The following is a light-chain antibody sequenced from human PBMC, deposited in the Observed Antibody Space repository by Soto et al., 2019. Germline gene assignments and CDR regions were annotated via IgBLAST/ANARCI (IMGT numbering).Light chain of an antibody. CDR2: SNN. Sequence: QSVLTQPPSASGTPGQRVTISCSGSSSNIGSNAVHWYQQLPGTAPQLLIYSNNQRPSGVPDRFSGSKSGTSASLAISGLQSDDEDDYYCAAWEASLNGVLFGRGTKLTVL. CDR1: SSNIGSNA. J-gene: IGLJ3*02. CDR3: AAWEASLNGVL. V-gene: IGLV1-44*01.